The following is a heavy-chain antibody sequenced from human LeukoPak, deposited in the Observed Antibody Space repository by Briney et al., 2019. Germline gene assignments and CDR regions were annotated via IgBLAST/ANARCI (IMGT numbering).Heavy chain of an antibody. D-gene: IGHD6-13*01. CDR2: ISYDGSNK. V-gene: IGHV3-30*03. CDR1: GFTLSSYG. J-gene: IGHJ4*02. CDR3: ARRIAAAAAPYYFDY. Sequence: GGSLRLSCAASGFTLSSYGMHWVRQAPGKGLEWVAVISYDGSNKYYADSVKGRFTISRDNSKNTLYLQMNSLRAEDTAVYYCARRIAAAAAPYYFDYWGQGTLVTVSS.